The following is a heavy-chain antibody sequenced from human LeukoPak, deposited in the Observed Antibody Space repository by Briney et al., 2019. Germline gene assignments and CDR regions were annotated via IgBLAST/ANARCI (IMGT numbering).Heavy chain of an antibody. D-gene: IGHD3-10*01. CDR1: GGSISGYY. J-gene: IGHJ4*02. Sequence: SETLSLTCTVSGGSISGYYWSWSRQPPGKGVEWIGNLYYMRGAWYKSSLKSRVTTSVDTSRDEFSLKLSSVTAADTAVYYCARDYKVRGVTHFDYWGQGTLVTVSS. CDR2: LYYMRGA. V-gene: IGHV4-59*12. CDR3: ARDYKVRGVTHFDY.